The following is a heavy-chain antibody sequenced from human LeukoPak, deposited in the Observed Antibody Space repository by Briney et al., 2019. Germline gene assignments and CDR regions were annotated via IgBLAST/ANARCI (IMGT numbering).Heavy chain of an antibody. CDR2: IYTSGST. CDR1: GGSISSYY. D-gene: IGHD3-9*01. Sequence: SETLSLTCTVSGGSISSYYWSWIRQPAGKGLEWIGRIYTSGSTNYNPSLKSRVTMSVDTSKNQFSLKLSSVTAADTAVYYCARDGYYDILTGNGFDYWGQGTLVTVSS. V-gene: IGHV4-4*07. CDR3: ARDGYYDILTGNGFDY. J-gene: IGHJ4*02.